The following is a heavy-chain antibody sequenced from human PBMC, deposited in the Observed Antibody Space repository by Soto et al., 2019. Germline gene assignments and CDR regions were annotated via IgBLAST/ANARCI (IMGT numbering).Heavy chain of an antibody. D-gene: IGHD4-17*01. CDR1: GFTFSSYA. V-gene: IGHV3-30-3*01. J-gene: IGHJ4*02. CDR2: ISYDGSNT. Sequence: GGSLRLSCAASGFTFSSYAMSWVRQAPGKGLEWVSVISYDGSNTYYADSVKGRFTISRDNSKNTLYLQMNSLRAEDTAVYYCARGGHYGDYQLYWGQGTLVTVSS. CDR3: ARGGHYGDYQLY.